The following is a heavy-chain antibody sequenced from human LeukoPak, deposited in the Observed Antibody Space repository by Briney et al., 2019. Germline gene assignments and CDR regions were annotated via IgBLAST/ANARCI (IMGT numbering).Heavy chain of an antibody. D-gene: IGHD3-10*01. CDR2: ITASGADT. V-gene: IGHV3-23*01. CDR3: AKCLYGSGNFYDY. J-gene: IGHJ4*02. Sequence: PGGSLRLSCAASGFTFSSYAMNWVRQAPGKGLEWVSTITASGADTFYADSVKGRFTISRGNSKSTLYLQMNSLRVEDTAVYYCAKCLYGSGNFYDYWGQGTLVTVSS. CDR1: GFTFSSYA.